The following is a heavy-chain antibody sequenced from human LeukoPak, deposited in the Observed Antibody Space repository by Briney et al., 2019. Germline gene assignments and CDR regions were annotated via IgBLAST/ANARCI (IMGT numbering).Heavy chain of an antibody. V-gene: IGHV1-69*05. CDR1: GGTFSSYA. CDR2: IIPIFGTA. D-gene: IGHD6-19*01. Sequence: SVKVSCKASGGTFSSYAISWVRQAPGQGLEWMGGIIPIFGTANYAQKFQGRVTITRDTSASTAYMELSSLRSEDTAVYYCARDFSIAVAGAWGQGTLVTVSS. J-gene: IGHJ4*02. CDR3: ARDFSIAVAGA.